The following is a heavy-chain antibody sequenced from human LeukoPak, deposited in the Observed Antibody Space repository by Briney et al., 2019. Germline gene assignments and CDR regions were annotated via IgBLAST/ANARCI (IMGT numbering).Heavy chain of an antibody. J-gene: IGHJ4*02. V-gene: IGHV4-59*01. D-gene: IGHD2-15*01. CDR1: GGSISPYY. Sequence: PSDTLSLTCSVSGGSISPYYWSWIRQPPGKGLEWIGYIYSSGTTNDNASLKSRVTISVDTSKNQLSLKLSSVTAADTAVYYCARDRGSAGGFDYWGQGTLVTVSS. CDR2: IYSSGTT. CDR3: ARDRGSAGGFDY.